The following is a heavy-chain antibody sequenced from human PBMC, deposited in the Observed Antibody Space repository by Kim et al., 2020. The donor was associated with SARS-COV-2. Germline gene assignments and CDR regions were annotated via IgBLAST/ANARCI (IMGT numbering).Heavy chain of an antibody. D-gene: IGHD2-15*01. CDR3: ARPGYCSGGSCWSDWYFDL. CDR2: IYPGDSDT. Sequence: GESLKISCKGSGYSFTSYWIGWVRQMPGKGLEWMGIIYPGDSDTRYSPSFQGQVTISADKSISTAYLQWSSLKASDTAMYYCARPGYCSGGSCWSDWYFDLWGRGTLVTVSS. CDR1: GYSFTSYW. V-gene: IGHV5-51*01. J-gene: IGHJ2*01.